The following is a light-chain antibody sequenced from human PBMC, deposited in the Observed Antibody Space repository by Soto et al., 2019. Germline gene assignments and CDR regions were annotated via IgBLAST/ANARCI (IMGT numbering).Light chain of an antibody. Sequence: EIVLTQSPATLSLSPGERATLSCRASQSVSSYLAWYQQKPGQAPRLLIYDASNRATGIPARFSGSGSGTDFTLTISSLGPEDFAVYCCQQRSNWPITFGQGTRLEIK. CDR2: DAS. J-gene: IGKJ5*01. V-gene: IGKV3-11*01. CDR1: QSVSSY. CDR3: QQRSNWPIT.